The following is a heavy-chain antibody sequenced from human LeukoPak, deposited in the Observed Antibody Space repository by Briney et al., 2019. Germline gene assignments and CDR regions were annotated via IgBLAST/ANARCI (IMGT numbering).Heavy chain of an antibody. D-gene: IGHD6-6*01. J-gene: IGHJ3*01. CDR3: ARSSYSSSSSV. CDR1: GFTFSGFW. CDR2: INSDGSEG. V-gene: IGHV3-7*03. Sequence: GGFLRLSCAVSGFTFSGFWMSWSRQAPGKGLEWVASINSDGSEGYYADVVKGRFTISRDNAKNSLYLQINSLRAEDTAVYYCARSSYSSSSSVWGQGTMVTVSS.